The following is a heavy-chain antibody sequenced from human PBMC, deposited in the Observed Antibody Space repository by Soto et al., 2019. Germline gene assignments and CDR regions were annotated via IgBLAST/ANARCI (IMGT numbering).Heavy chain of an antibody. V-gene: IGHV1-3*01. CDR2: INAANGDT. CDR1: GYTFTSYG. D-gene: IGHD2-15*01. CDR3: ARGPRSTVVTNNWFDP. Sequence: ASVKVSCKASGYTFTSYGIHWVRQAPGQRLEWMGWINAANGDTKYSPKFQGRVTITRDTSASTAYMELSSLRSEDTAVYYCARGPRSTVVTNNWFDPWGQGTLVTVSS. J-gene: IGHJ5*02.